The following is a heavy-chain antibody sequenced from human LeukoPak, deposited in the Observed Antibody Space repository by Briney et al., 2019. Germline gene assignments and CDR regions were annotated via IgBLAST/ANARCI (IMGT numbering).Heavy chain of an antibody. CDR2: TRNKANSYTT. D-gene: IGHD6-6*01. V-gene: IGHV3-72*01. Sequence: GGSLRLSCAASGFTFSDHYMDWVRQAPGKGLEWVGRTRNKANSYTTEYAASVKGRFTISRHDSKNSLYLQMNSLKTEDTAVYYCARAHSSSSFTPWGQGTLVTVSS. CDR3: ARAHSSSSFTP. J-gene: IGHJ5*02. CDR1: GFTFSDHY.